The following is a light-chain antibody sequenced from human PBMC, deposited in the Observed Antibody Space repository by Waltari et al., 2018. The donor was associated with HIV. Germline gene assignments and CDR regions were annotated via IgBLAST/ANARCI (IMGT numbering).Light chain of an antibody. CDR3: QQSKNWWS. V-gene: IGKV3-15*01. J-gene: IGKJ1*01. Sequence: EIVMTQSPATLSVSPGDRATLSCRASQSVGSHLAWYQQKPGQAPRLLMYGASTRATGVPARFSGSGSGTEFALTISSLQSEDFALYYCQQSKNWWSFGQGTKVEIK. CDR2: GAS. CDR1: QSVGSH.